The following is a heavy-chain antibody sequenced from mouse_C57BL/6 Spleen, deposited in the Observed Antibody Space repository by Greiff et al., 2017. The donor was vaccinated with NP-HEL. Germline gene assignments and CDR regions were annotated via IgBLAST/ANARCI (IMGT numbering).Heavy chain of an antibody. V-gene: IGHV1-61*01. Sequence: VQLQQPGAELVRPGSSVKLSCKASGYTFTSYWMDWVKQRPGQGLEWIGNIYPSDSETHYNQKFKDKATLTVDKSSSTAYMQLSSLTSEDSAVYYCARGPYSWFAYWGQGTLVTVSA. CDR3: ARGPYSWFAY. CDR1: GYTFTSYW. CDR2: IYPSDSET. D-gene: IGHD2-10*01. J-gene: IGHJ3*01.